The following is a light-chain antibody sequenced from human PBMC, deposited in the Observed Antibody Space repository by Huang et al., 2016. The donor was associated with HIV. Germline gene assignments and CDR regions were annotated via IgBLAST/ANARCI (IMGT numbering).Light chain of an antibody. V-gene: IGKV3-20*01. CDR2: GAS. J-gene: IGKJ1*01. CDR1: QSVSSRS. Sequence: EIVLTQSPGTLSLSPGERATLSCRASQSVSSRSLAWYQQKPGQAPRLLIYGASNRATGIPDRFSGSGSGTDFTLNINRLEPEDFAVYFCQQHGNSPWTFGQGTKVEIK. CDR3: QQHGNSPWT.